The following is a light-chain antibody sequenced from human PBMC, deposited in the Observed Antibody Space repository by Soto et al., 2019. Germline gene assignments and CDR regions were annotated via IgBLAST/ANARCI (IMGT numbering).Light chain of an antibody. CDR3: PQYNNLPPGT. Sequence: EIVMTQSPATLSVSPGERATLSCRASQSVSSNLAWYQQKPGQAPRLLIYGASTRATGIPARFSGSGSGTEFTLHIRSLQSEDFAVYYCPQYNNLPPGTFGQGTKVEIK. CDR2: GAS. V-gene: IGKV3-15*01. J-gene: IGKJ1*01. CDR1: QSVSSN.